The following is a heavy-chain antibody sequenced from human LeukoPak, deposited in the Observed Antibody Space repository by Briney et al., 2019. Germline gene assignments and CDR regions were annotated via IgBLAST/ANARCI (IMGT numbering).Heavy chain of an antibody. CDR3: ARDTIAAAGLNFDY. CDR1: GFTVSSNY. D-gene: IGHD6-13*01. V-gene: IGHV3-66*02. CDR2: IYSGGST. Sequence: GGSLRLSCAASGFTVSSNYMSWVRQAPGKGLEWVSVIYSGGSTYYADSVKGRFTISRDNSKNTLYLQMNSLRAEDTAVYYCARDTIAAAGLNFDYWGQGTLVTVSS. J-gene: IGHJ4*02.